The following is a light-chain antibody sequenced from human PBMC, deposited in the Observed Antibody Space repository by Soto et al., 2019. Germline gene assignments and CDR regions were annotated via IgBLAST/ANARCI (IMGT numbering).Light chain of an antibody. Sequence: DIQMTQSPSTLSASVGDRVTIACRASQSISNWLAWYQQKPGKAPKLLIYDASNLETGVPSRFSGSGSGTDFTFTISSLQPEDIATYYCQQSYSMWTFGQGTKVDI. CDR3: QQSYSMWT. J-gene: IGKJ1*01. V-gene: IGKV1-33*01. CDR2: DAS. CDR1: QSISNW.